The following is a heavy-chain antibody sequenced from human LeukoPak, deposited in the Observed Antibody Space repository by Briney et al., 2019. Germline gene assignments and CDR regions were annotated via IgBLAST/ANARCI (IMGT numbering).Heavy chain of an antibody. Sequence: SQTLSLTCAISGDSVSSNSAAWNWIRQSPSRGLESLGRTYYRSKWYNDYAVSVKSRITINPDTSKNQFSLQLNSVTPEDTAVYYCARGIASPGGPYFDYWGQGTLVTVSS. V-gene: IGHV6-1*01. CDR3: ARGIASPGGPYFDY. CDR1: GDSVSSNSAA. CDR2: TYYRSKWYN. D-gene: IGHD6-13*01. J-gene: IGHJ4*02.